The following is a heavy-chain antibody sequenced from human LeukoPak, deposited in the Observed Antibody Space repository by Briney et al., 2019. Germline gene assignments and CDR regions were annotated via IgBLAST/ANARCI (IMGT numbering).Heavy chain of an antibody. CDR2: ISSSSSYI. D-gene: IGHD1-1*01. J-gene: IGHJ4*02. Sequence: GGSLRLSRAASGFTFSSYSMNWVRQAPGKGLEWVSSISSSSSYIYYADSVKGRFTISRDNAKNSLYLQMNSLRAEDTAVYYCARAGAGQGFDYWGQGTLVTVSS. CDR1: GFTFSSYS. CDR3: ARAGAGQGFDY. V-gene: IGHV3-21*01.